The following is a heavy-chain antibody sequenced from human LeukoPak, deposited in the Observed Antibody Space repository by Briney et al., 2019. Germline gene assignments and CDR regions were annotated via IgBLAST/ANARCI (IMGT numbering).Heavy chain of an antibody. D-gene: IGHD6-19*01. CDR3: TRDGSSGCNDY. J-gene: IGHJ4*02. CDR1: GFTFGDYA. Sequence: PGRSLRLSCTASGFTFGDYAMSWFRQAPGKGLGWVGFIRSKAYGGTTEYAASVKGRFTISRDDSKSIAYLQMNSLKTEDTAVYYCTRDGSSGCNDYWGQGTLVTVSS. V-gene: IGHV3-49*03. CDR2: IRSKAYGGTT.